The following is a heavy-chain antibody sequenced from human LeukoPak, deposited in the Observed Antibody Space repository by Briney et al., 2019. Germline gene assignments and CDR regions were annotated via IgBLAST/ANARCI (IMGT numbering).Heavy chain of an antibody. CDR1: GFTFSSYW. CDR2: INQDESEK. J-gene: IGHJ4*02. Sequence: GGSLRLSCAASGFTFSSYWMSWVRQAPGKGLEWVANINQDESEKYYVGPVKGRFTISRDNAKNSLYLQMNSLRAEDTAVYYCARGRLQLDSWGQGTLVTVSS. V-gene: IGHV3-7*03. D-gene: IGHD5-24*01. CDR3: ARGRLQLDS.